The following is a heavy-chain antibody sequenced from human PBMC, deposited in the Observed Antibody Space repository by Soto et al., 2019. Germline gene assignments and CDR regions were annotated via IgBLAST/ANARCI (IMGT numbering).Heavy chain of an antibody. Sequence: GASVKVSCKASGYTLTGYFMHWVRPAPGQGLEWMGWINPNSGGTNYAQKFQGWVTMTRDTSISTAYMELNRLRSDDTAVYYCATHGYSYGNGGYYYYGMDVWGQGTTVTVSS. J-gene: IGHJ6*02. V-gene: IGHV1-2*04. CDR2: INPNSGGT. CDR1: GYTLTGYF. D-gene: IGHD5-18*01. CDR3: ATHGYSYGNGGYYYYGMDV.